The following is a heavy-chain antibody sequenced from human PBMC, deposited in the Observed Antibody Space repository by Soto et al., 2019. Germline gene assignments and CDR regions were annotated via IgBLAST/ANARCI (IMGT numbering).Heavy chain of an antibody. CDR1: GGSFSGYY. CDR2: IYSDGTT. J-gene: IGHJ6*02. D-gene: IGHD2-2*01. V-gene: IGHV4-59*10. CDR3: SRVGCSNSKCYTRGMDV. Sequence: SETLFLTCAVYGGSFSGYYWSWVRQPPGKGLEWVGRIYSDGTTNYSPSLKSRVTMSLDTSKDQFSLHLNSVTAADTAVYYCSRVGCSNSKCYTRGMDVWGQGTTVTVSS.